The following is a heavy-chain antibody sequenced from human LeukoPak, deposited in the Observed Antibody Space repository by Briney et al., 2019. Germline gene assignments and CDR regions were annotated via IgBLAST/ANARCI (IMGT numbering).Heavy chain of an antibody. Sequence: GGSLRLSCAASGFTFSSYSMNWVRQAPGKGLEWVSYISSSSSTIYYADSVKGRFTISRDNAKNSLYLQMNSLRAEDTAVYYCARDQGGFLGYFDYWGQGTLVTVSS. J-gene: IGHJ4*02. CDR1: GFTFSSYS. CDR2: ISSSSSTI. D-gene: IGHD3-16*01. CDR3: ARDQGGFLGYFDY. V-gene: IGHV3-48*01.